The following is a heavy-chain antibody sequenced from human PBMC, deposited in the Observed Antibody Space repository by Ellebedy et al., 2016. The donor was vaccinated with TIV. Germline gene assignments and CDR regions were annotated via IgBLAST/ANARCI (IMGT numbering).Heavy chain of an antibody. CDR3: ACWAGQERYQGPFDY. D-gene: IGHD3-9*01. CDR1: GCTSKNYW. CDR2: INTDESST. V-gene: IGHV3-74*01. Sequence: PGGSLRLSCAASGCTSKNYWMHWVRQAPGKGLVWVSHINTDESSTNYADSVKGRFTISRDNARNTLYLQMNSLRVEDTAVYYCACWAGQERYQGPFDYWGQGILVIVSP. J-gene: IGHJ4*02.